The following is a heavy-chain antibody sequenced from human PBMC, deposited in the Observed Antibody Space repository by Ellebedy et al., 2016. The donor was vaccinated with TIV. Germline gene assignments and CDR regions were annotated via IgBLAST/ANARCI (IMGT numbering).Heavy chain of an antibody. CDR2: INHSGST. V-gene: IGHV4-34*01. CDR3: ARVRLGYCSSDSCYNAFDV. Sequence: SETLSLTXAVYGGSFSGYYWNWIRQPPGKGLEWIGEINHSGSTNYSPSLKSRVTISVDTSKNQFSLKLNSVTAADTAVYYCARVRLGYCSSDSCYNAFDVWGQGTMVAVSP. CDR1: GGSFSGYY. J-gene: IGHJ3*01. D-gene: IGHD2-2*02.